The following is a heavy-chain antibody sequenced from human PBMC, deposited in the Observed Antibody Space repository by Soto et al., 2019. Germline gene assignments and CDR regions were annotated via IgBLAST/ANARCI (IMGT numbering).Heavy chain of an antibody. CDR3: ARGRICRDVGGGRGGGSGTEV. J-gene: IGHJ6*04. Sequence: GLEWMGGIIPIFGTANYAQKFQGRVTITADESTSTAYMELSSLRSEDTAVYYCARGRICRDVGGGRGGGSGTEVWGNGSTVPVSS. CDR2: IIPIFGTA. D-gene: IGHD3-16*01. V-gene: IGHV1-69*01.